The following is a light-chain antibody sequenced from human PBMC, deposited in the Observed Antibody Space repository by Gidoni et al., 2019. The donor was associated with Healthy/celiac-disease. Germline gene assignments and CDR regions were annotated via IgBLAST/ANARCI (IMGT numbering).Light chain of an antibody. J-gene: IGLJ3*02. CDR3: YSPDSSGNLWV. CDR1: ALPKKY. CDR2: DDS. V-gene: IGLV3-10*01. Sequence: SYELTQPPSVSVSPGQTARITCSGDALPKKYAYWYQQKSGKAPVLVIYDDSKRTSGIPERFSGSSSGTMATLTISGAQVEDEADYYCYSPDSSGNLWVFGGGTKLTV.